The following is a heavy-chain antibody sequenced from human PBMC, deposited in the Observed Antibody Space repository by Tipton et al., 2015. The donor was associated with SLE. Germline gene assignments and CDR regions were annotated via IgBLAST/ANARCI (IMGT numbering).Heavy chain of an antibody. CDR1: GYTFTDLA. Sequence: QSGPEVKKPGASVKVSCKVSGYTFTDLAIHWVRQAPGKGLEWMAGFDPEDGETIHAQKFKGRVTMTEDTSTDTAYMELSSLSADDTAVYFCTTRVHYYYDTSGHYFNNWGQGSLVTVSS. V-gene: IGHV1-24*01. D-gene: IGHD3-22*01. CDR2: FDPEDGET. CDR3: TTRVHYYYDTSGHYFNN. J-gene: IGHJ4*02.